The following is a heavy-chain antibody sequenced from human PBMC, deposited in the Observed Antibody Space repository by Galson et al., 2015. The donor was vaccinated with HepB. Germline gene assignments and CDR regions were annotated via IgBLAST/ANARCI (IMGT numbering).Heavy chain of an antibody. CDR1: GGTFSSYT. D-gene: IGHD3-22*01. Sequence: SVKVSCKASGGTFSSYTINWVRQAPGQGLEWMGRMIPALDAATYAQKFQGRVTITADKSTSTAYMELSSLRSEDTAVYYCAKITYYDSSAYMGGWYLDLWGCGTLVTVSS. V-gene: IGHV1-69*08. CDR3: AKITYYDSSAYMGGWYLDL. J-gene: IGHJ2*01. CDR2: MIPALDAA.